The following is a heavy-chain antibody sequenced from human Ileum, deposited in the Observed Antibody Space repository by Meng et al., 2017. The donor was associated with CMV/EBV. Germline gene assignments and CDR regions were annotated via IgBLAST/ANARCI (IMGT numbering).Heavy chain of an antibody. Sequence: CKTSGYKFTDYGFSWVRQAPGQGLAWMGWIATFNGNTNYAQRMQGRVTMSRDTSTSTVYMELRSLRYDDTAVYYCARDWDYGDPADYWGQGTLVTVSS. CDR1: GYKFTDYG. CDR3: ARDWDYGDPADY. V-gene: IGHV1-18*01. D-gene: IGHD4-17*01. CDR2: IATFNGNT. J-gene: IGHJ4*02.